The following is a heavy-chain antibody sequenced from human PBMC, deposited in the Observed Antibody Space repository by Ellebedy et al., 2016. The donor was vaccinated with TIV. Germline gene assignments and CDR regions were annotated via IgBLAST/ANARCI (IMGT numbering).Heavy chain of an antibody. CDR1: GDSISSSSNY. J-gene: IGHJ4*02. V-gene: IGHV4-39*01. CDR3: ASATPREWVY. CDR2: VYYSGST. D-gene: IGHD3-3*01. Sequence: SETLSLTCTVSGDSISSSSNYWGWIRQPPGKGLEWIGSVYYSGSTYYSPSLKSRVTMSVDTSKNQFSLKLTSVIAADTAVYYCASATPREWVYWGQGTLVTVSS.